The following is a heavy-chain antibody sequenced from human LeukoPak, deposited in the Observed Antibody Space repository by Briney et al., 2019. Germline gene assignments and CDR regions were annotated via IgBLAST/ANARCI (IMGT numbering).Heavy chain of an antibody. CDR3: ARDRAGYCSSTSRIRTAQAGKYYYYGMDV. D-gene: IGHD2-2*01. V-gene: IGHV3-33*01. J-gene: IGHJ6*04. CDR2: IWYDGSNK. CDR1: GFTFSSYG. Sequence: PGGSLRLSCAASGFTFSSYGMHWVRQAPGKGLEWVAVIWYDGSNKYYADSVKGRFTISRDNSKNTLYLQMNSLRAEDTAVYYCARDRAGYCSSTSRIRTAQAGKYYYYGMDVWGKGTTVTVSS.